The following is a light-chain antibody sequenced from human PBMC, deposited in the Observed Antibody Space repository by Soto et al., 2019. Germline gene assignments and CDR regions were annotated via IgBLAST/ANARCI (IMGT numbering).Light chain of an antibody. CDR2: TNT. Sequence: QPVLTQPPSVSGAPGQRVTISCTGTSSNIGAGYDVHWYQQLPETAPKLLIYTNTNRPSRVPDRFSGSKSGTSASLAITGLQAEDEADYYCQSYDSSLSDVVFGGGTKLTVL. CDR3: QSYDSSLSDVV. CDR1: SSNIGAGYD. J-gene: IGLJ2*01. V-gene: IGLV1-40*01.